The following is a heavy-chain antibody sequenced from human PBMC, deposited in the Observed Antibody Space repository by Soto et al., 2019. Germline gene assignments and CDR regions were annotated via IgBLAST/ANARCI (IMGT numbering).Heavy chain of an antibody. Sequence: PSETLSLTCTVSGGSISSSSYYWGWIRQPPGKGLEWIGSIYYSGSTYYNPSLKSRVTISVDTSKNQFSLKLSSVTAADTAVYYCARHFVPAAPFDPWGQGTLVTVS. J-gene: IGHJ5*02. CDR1: GGSISSSSYY. CDR2: IYYSGST. V-gene: IGHV4-39*01. D-gene: IGHD2-2*01. CDR3: ARHFVPAAPFDP.